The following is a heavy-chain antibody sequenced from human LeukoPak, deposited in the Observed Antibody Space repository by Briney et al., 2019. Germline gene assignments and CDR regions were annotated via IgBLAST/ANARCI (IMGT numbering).Heavy chain of an antibody. Sequence: SETLSLTCAVSGGSISSYYWSWIRQPPGKGLEWIGYIYYSGSTNYNPSLKSRVTISVDTSKNQFSLKLNSVTAADTAVYYCARDKVNYDVLTGYYTFTKGDYYGMDVWGQGTTVTVSS. V-gene: IGHV4-59*01. CDR3: ARDKVNYDVLTGYYTFTKGDYYGMDV. CDR1: GGSISSYY. D-gene: IGHD3-9*01. J-gene: IGHJ6*02. CDR2: IYYSGST.